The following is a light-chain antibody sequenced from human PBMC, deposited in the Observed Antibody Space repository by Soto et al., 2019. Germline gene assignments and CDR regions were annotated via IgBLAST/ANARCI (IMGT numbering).Light chain of an antibody. CDR2: GAF. V-gene: IGKV3-15*01. J-gene: IGKJ1*01. CDR3: QQYYNWPQT. Sequence: EIVLTQSPDTLSLSPGERATLSCRASESVSSSHLAWYQHKRGQTPRLLIYGAFTRATGIPARFSGSGSGTEFTLTISSLQSEDFAVYFCQQYYNWPQTFGRGTKVEVQ. CDR1: ESVSSSH.